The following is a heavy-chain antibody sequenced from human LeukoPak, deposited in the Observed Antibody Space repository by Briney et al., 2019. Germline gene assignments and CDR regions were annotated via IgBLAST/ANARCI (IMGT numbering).Heavy chain of an antibody. V-gene: IGHV3-7*01. CDR2: IKQDETEK. CDR1: GFTFSSYW. CDR3: ARDRPTGASRVFLVQ. Sequence: GGSLRLSCAVSGFTFSSYWMSWVRQAPGKGLEWVANIKQDETEKSYVGSVKGRFTISRDNTKNLLYLQMNSLRAEDTAVYYCARDRPTGASRVFLVQWGQGTLVTVSS. D-gene: IGHD3-3*01. J-gene: IGHJ4*02.